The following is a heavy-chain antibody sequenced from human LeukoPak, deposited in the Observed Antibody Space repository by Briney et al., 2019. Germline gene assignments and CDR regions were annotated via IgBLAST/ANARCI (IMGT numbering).Heavy chain of an antibody. CDR2: ISSSGSHI. Sequence: GGSLRLSCAASGLTFSSYSMNWVRQAPGKGLEWVASISSSGSHIYYADSVRGRFTVSRDNVKNSLYLQMNSLRAEETAVYYCARGPGIVVDMHWGQGTLVTVSS. CDR1: GLTFSSYS. J-gene: IGHJ4*02. V-gene: IGHV3-21*01. CDR3: ARGPGIVVDMH. D-gene: IGHD3-22*01.